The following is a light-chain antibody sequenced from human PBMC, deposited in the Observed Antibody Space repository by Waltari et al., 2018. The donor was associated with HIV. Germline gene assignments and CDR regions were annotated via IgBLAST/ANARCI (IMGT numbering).Light chain of an antibody. CDR1: SSDVGDYNY. CDR2: EVT. CDR3: SSYAGSNNLV. J-gene: IGLJ2*01. Sequence: QSALTQPPSASGSPGQSATISCTGTSSDVGDYNYVSWYQHHPGKAPKLMIYEVTTRPSGVPVRFSGSKSGNTASLTVSGLQAEDEADYYFSSYAGSNNLVFGGGTKLTVL. V-gene: IGLV2-8*01.